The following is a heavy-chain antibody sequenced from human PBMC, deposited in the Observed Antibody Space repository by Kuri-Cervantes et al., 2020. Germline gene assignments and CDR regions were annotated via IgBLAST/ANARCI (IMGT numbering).Heavy chain of an antibody. CDR2: IYYSGST. J-gene: IGHJ4*02. Sequence: SETLSLTCTVSGGSVSSGSYYWSWIRQPPGKGLEWIGYIYYSGSTNYNPSLKSRVTISVDTSKNQFSLKLSSVTAADTAVYYCARGRGFGYWGQGTLVTVSS. CDR1: GGSVSSGSYY. V-gene: IGHV4-61*01. CDR3: ARGRGFGY.